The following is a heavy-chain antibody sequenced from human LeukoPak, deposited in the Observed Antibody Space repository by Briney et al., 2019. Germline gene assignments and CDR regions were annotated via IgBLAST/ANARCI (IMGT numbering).Heavy chain of an antibody. V-gene: IGHV3-30*04. CDR2: ISYDGREK. CDR3: ARAGDDVVAVPPPVGGSPSNWFDP. D-gene: IGHD2-2*01. J-gene: IGHJ5*02. Sequence: GGSLRLSCAASGFTFSNYAMHWVRQAPGKGLEWLAVISYDGREKYYAESVKGLFTISRDNSKNTLYLQLNSLSVEDTSLYYCARAGDDVVAVPPPVGGSPSNWFDPWGQGTLVTVSS. CDR1: GFTFSNYA.